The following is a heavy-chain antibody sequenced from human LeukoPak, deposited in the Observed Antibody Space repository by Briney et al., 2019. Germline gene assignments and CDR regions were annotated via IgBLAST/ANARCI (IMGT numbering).Heavy chain of an antibody. D-gene: IGHD3-10*01. V-gene: IGHV3-11*04. CDR1: GFTFSDYY. J-gene: IGHJ3*02. CDR2: ISSSGSTI. Sequence: GGSLRLSCAASGFTFSDYYMSWIRQAPGKGLEWVSYISSSGSTIYYADSVKGRFTISRDNAKNSLYLQMNSLRAEDTAVYYCARFGEFTREKAFDIWGQGTMVTVSS. CDR3: ARFGEFTREKAFDI.